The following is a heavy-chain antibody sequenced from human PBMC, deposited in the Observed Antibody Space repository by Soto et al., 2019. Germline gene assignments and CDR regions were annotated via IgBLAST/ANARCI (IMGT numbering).Heavy chain of an antibody. D-gene: IGHD6-13*01. CDR2: VYHNGRT. V-gene: IGHV4-59*01. J-gene: IGHJ5*02. Sequence: ETLSLACSVSGCSIDNYYWSWSRQAPGKGLEWIGYVYHNGRTSYNPSLKSRVSISVDRSKNQFSLNLSSVTAADTAVYYCAREDRISSAGAIWFHPCGQGTLVAVCS. CDR1: GCSIDNYY. CDR3: AREDRISSAGAIWFHP.